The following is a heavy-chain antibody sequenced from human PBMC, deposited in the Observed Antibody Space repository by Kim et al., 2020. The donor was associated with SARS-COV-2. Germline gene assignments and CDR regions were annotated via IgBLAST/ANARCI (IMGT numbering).Heavy chain of an antibody. V-gene: IGHV4-4*02. D-gene: IGHD3-22*01. CDR3: AKLSMIVVVKGFDP. J-gene: IGHJ5*02. Sequence: NPSLKSRVTISVDKSKNQFSLKLSSVTAADTAVYYCAKLSMIVVVKGFDPWGQGTLVTVSS.